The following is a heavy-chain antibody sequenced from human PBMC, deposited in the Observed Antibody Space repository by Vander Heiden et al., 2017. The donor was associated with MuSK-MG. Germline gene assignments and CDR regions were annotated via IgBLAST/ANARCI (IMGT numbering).Heavy chain of an antibody. Sequence: EVQLVQSGAEVKKPGDSLKISCKGSGFSFSNYWIAWVRQMPGKGLEWMGIIYCGDSEARYSPSLQGQVTFSADKSINTAFLQWDSLKPSDTAMYYCARHYGDYANWFDPWGQGTLVTVSS. D-gene: IGHD4-17*01. CDR2: IYCGDSEA. CDR3: ARHYGDYANWFDP. J-gene: IGHJ5*02. CDR1: GFSFSNYW. V-gene: IGHV5-51*01.